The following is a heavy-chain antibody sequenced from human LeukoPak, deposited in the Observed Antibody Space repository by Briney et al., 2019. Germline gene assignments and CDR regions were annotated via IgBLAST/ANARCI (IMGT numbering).Heavy chain of an antibody. D-gene: IGHD3-10*01. J-gene: IGHJ5*02. CDR1: GGSFSGYY. CDR2: INHSGST. V-gene: IGHV4-34*01. CDR3: ATGYYGSGTHRPVRYNWFDP. Sequence: SETLSLTCAVYGGSFSGYYWSWIRQPPGKGLEWIGEINHSGSTNYNPSLKSRVTISVDTSKNQFSLKLSSVTAADTAVCYCATGYYGSGTHRPVRYNWFDPWGQGTLVTVSS.